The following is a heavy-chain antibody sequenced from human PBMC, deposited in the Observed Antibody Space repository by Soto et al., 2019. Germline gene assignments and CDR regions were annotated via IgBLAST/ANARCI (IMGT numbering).Heavy chain of an antibody. CDR1: GGSISSSSYY. V-gene: IGHV4-39*01. CDR3: AITWGRGYSYGLGVDAFDI. Sequence: SETLSLTCTVSGGSISSSSYYWGWIRQPPGKGLEWIGSIYYSGSTYYNPSLKSRVTVSVETSKNQFSLKLSSVTAADTAVYYGAITWGRGYSYGLGVDAFDIWGQGTMVTVSS. D-gene: IGHD5-18*01. CDR2: IYYSGST. J-gene: IGHJ3*02.